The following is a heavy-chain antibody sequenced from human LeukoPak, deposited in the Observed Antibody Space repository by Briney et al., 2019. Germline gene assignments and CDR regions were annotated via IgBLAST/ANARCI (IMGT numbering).Heavy chain of an antibody. J-gene: IGHJ6*02. CDR1: GGSMSSYY. CDR3: ARDRSECSSTSCLYYYYYGMDV. Sequence: PSETLSLTCTVSGGSMSSYYWSWIRQPPGKGLEWIGYIYYSGSTNYNPSLKSRVTISVDTSKNQFSLKLSSVTAADAAVYYCARDRSECSSTSCLYYYYYGMDVWGQGTTVTVSS. V-gene: IGHV4-59*01. CDR2: IYYSGST. D-gene: IGHD2-2*01.